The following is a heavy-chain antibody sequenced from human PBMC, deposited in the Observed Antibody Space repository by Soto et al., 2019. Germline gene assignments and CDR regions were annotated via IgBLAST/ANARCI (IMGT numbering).Heavy chain of an antibody. CDR3: AREAAGFDI. D-gene: IGHD6-13*01. J-gene: IGHJ3*02. CDR2: MYYGGTT. CDR1: GFTVSSDH. Sequence: GGGLIHPGGSLRLSCAASGFTVSSDHMSWVRQAPGKGLEWISVMYYGGTTYYADSVQGRFTVSRDSSKNTLYLQMHDLRADDTAVYYCAREAAGFDIWGQGTMVTVSS. V-gene: IGHV3-53*01.